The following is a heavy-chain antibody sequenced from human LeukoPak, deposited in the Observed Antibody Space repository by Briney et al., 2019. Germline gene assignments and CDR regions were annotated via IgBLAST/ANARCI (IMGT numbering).Heavy chain of an antibody. D-gene: IGHD6-6*01. CDR1: GGSISSYY. CDR2: IYYSGST. V-gene: IGHV4-59*01. J-gene: IGHJ6*03. CDR3: ATRYSSSPLRGYYYYYMDV. Sequence: SETLSLTCIVSGGSISSYYWSWIRQPPGKGLEWIGYIYYSGSTNYNPSLKSRVTISVDTSKNQFSLKLSSVTAADTAVYYCATRYSSSPLRGYYYYYMDVWGKGTTVTVSS.